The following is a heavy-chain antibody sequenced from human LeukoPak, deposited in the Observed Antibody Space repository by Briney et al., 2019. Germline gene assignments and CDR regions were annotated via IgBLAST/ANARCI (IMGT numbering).Heavy chain of an antibody. Sequence: SQTLSLTCAISGDSVSSKSAAWNWIRQSPSRGLEWLGRTYYRSKWHSEYAVSVKSRISINPDTSRNQFSLQLSSMTPEDTAVYSCARMVGVDPDYWGQGTQVTVSS. CDR2: TYYRSKWHS. D-gene: IGHD2-8*01. V-gene: IGHV6-1*01. CDR3: ARMVGVDPDY. J-gene: IGHJ4*02. CDR1: GDSVSSKSAA.